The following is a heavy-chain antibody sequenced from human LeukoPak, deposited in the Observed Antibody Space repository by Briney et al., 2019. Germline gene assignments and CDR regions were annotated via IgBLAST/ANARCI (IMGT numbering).Heavy chain of an antibody. J-gene: IGHJ6*02. V-gene: IGHV3-30-3*01. CDR1: GFTFSSYA. Sequence: GGSLRLSCAASGFTFSSYAMHWVRQAPGKGLEWVAVISYDGSNKYYADSVKGRFTISRDNSKNTLYLQMNSLRAEDTAVYYCASFVNYYDSSGYPVYYYYYGMDVWGQGTTVTVSS. CDR2: ISYDGSNK. CDR3: ASFVNYYDSSGYPVYYYYYGMDV. D-gene: IGHD3-22*01.